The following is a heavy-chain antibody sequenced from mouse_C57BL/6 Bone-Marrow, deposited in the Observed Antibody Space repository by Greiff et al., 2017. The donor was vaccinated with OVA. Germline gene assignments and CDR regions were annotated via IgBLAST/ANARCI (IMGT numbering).Heavy chain of an antibody. CDR1: GYAFSSSW. CDR3: ARHYGSSYRYYFDY. CDR2: IYPGDGDT. D-gene: IGHD1-1*01. J-gene: IGHJ2*01. Sequence: QVQLQQSGPELVKPGASVKISCKASGYAFSSSWLNWVKQRPGKGLEWIGRIYPGDGDTNYNGKFKGKATLTADKSSSTAYMQLSSLTSGDSAVYFCARHYGSSYRYYFDYWGQGTTLTVSS. V-gene: IGHV1-82*01.